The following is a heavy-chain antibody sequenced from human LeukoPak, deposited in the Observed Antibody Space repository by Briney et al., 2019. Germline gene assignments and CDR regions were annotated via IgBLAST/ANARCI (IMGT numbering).Heavy chain of an antibody. J-gene: IGHJ4*02. CDR1: GSSISGGYY. D-gene: IGHD2-2*01. CDR2: IYYRGHI. CDR3: ARVARCTSCFDVDY. Sequence: SETLSLTCTVSGSSISGGYYWGWIRQFPGKGLQWIGVIYYRGHIFYNPSLESRVTMSVDTSKNQFSLTLSSVTAADTAVYYCARVARCTSCFDVDYWGQGTLVTVSS. V-gene: IGHV4-38-2*02.